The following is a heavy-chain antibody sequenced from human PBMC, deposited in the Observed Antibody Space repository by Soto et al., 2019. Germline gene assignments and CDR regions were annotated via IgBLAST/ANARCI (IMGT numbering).Heavy chain of an antibody. Sequence: GGSVRLSCAASGFTFSSYGMHWVRQAPGKGLEWVAVISYDGSNKYYADSVKGRFTISRDNSKNTLYLQMNSLRAEDTAVYYCAKDGIAAAGTYYGMDVWGQGTTVTVSS. CDR1: GFTFSSYG. CDR2: ISYDGSNK. CDR3: AKDGIAAAGTYYGMDV. J-gene: IGHJ6*02. D-gene: IGHD6-13*01. V-gene: IGHV3-30*18.